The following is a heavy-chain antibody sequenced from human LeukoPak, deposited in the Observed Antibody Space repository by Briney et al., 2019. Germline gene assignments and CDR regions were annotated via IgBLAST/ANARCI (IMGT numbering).Heavy chain of an antibody. CDR1: RFTFSNYA. V-gene: IGHV3-53*01. Sequence: GGSLRLSCAASRFTFSNYAMSWVRQAPGKGLEWVSVIYSGGSTYYADSVKGRFTISRDNSKNTLYLQMNSLRAEDTAVYYCATATYYYDSSGYYFDYWGQGTLVTVSS. D-gene: IGHD3-22*01. CDR3: ATATYYYDSSGYYFDY. J-gene: IGHJ4*02. CDR2: IYSGGST.